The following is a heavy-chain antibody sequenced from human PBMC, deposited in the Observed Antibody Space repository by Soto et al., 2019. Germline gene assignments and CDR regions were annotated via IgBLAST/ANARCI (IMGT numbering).Heavy chain of an antibody. CDR2: VSAYNGNT. Sequence: QVQLVQSGAEVKKPGASVKVSCKTSGYTFTTYAINWVRQAPGQGLEWMGWVSAYNGNTNYAQNLQGRVTMTTDTSTSPAYMGLGGLGSDDTAGDYWAGGQGVFDYWGQGTVVTVSS. CDR3: AGGQGVFDY. J-gene: IGHJ4*02. V-gene: IGHV1-18*01. CDR1: GYTFTTYA.